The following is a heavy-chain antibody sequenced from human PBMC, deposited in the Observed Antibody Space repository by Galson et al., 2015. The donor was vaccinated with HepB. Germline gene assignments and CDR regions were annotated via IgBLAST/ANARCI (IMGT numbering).Heavy chain of an antibody. D-gene: IGHD5-18*01. V-gene: IGHV1-3*01. CDR1: GYTFTSYA. J-gene: IGHJ4*02. Sequence: SVKVSCKASGYTFTSYAMHWVRQAPGQRLEWMGWINAGNGNTKYSQKFQGRVTITRDTSASTAYMELSSLRSEDTAVYYCARVKGPPSPPLRGYSYAFDYWGQGTLVTVSS. CDR3: ARVKGPPSPPLRGYSYAFDY. CDR2: INAGNGNT.